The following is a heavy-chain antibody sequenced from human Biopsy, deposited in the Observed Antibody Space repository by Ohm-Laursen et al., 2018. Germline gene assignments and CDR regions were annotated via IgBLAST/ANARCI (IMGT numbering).Heavy chain of an antibody. CDR3: LSNWLDP. CDR2: IKSKTGGGTI. J-gene: IGHJ5*02. CDR1: GFTFSDYF. V-gene: IGHV3-15*01. Sequence: SLRLSCAASGFTFSDYFMSWVRQAPGKGLEWVGRIKSKTGGGTIDYAASVKGRFSISRDDSKNTLYLQMNSLKTEDTAVYYCLSNWLDPWGQGTLVTVSS.